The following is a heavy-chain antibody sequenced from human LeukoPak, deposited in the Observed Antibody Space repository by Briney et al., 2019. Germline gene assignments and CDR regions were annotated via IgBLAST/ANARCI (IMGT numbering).Heavy chain of an antibody. CDR1: GYTLTELS. CDR2: FDPEDGET. CDR3: ATRLGYCSSTSCFSFDP. Sequence: ASVKVSCKVSGYTLTELSTHWVRQAPGKGLEWMGGFDPEDGETLYAQKFQGRVTMTEDTSTDTAYMELSSLRSEDTAVYYCATRLGYCSSTSCFSFDPWGQGTLVTVSS. V-gene: IGHV1-24*01. J-gene: IGHJ5*02. D-gene: IGHD2-2*01.